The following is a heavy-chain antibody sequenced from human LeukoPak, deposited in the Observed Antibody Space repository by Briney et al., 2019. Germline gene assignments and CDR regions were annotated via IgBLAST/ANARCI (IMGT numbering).Heavy chain of an antibody. V-gene: IGHV1-18*04. D-gene: IGHD3-22*01. CDR1: GYTFTSYY. J-gene: IGHJ4*02. CDR2: ISAYNGNT. CDR3: ARLNDDSSGYRPLEY. Sequence: ASVKVSCKASGYTFTSYYIHWVRQAPGQGREWMGWISAYNGNTNYAQKLQGRVTMTTDTSTSTAYMELRSLRSEDTAVYYCARLNDDSSGYRPLEYWGQGTLVTVSS.